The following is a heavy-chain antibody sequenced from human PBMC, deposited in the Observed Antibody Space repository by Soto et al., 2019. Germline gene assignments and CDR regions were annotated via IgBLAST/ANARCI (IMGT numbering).Heavy chain of an antibody. V-gene: IGHV4-59*08. CDR2: IYYSGST. Sequence: PSETLSLTCTVSGGSISSYYWSWIRQPPGKGLEWIGYIYYSGSTNYNPSLKSRVTISVDTSKNQFSLKLSSVTAADTAVYYCARSLGYCSGGSCSTYYYYMDVWGKGTTVTVS. J-gene: IGHJ6*03. D-gene: IGHD2-15*01. CDR1: GGSISSYY. CDR3: ARSLGYCSGGSCSTYYYYMDV.